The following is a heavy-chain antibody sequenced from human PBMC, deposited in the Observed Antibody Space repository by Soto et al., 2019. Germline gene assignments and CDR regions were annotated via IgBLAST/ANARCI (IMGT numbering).Heavy chain of an antibody. CDR1: GFTFSNPW. J-gene: IGHJ3*02. Sequence: GGSLRLSCTGSGFTFSNPWMSWVRQAPGNGLEWVGRIKSKTDGGTTDYAAPVKGRFTISRDDSKNTLYLQMNSLKTEDTAVYYCTTDITMIVVVIPDAFDIWGQGTMVTVSS. V-gene: IGHV3-15*01. D-gene: IGHD3-22*01. CDR2: IKSKTDGGTT. CDR3: TTDITMIVVVIPDAFDI.